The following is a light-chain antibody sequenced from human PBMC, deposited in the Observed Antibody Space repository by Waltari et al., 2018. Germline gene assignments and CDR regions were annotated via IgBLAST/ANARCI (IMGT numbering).Light chain of an antibody. V-gene: IGKV3-11*01. J-gene: IGKJ4*01. CDR1: QSVTNY. CDR2: DTS. Sequence: DIVLTQSPAILSLSPGERASLSCRASQSVTNYLAWYQQKPVQAPRLLIDDTSNRTPGIPARFSGSGFATDFTLTISSLEPDDFAVYYCQQRRNWPLTFGGGTKVEIK. CDR3: QQRRNWPLT.